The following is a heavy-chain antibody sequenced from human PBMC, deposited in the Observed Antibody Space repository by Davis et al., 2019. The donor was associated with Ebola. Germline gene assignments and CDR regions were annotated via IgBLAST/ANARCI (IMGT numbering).Heavy chain of an antibody. CDR2: ISNSGAST. J-gene: IGHJ4*02. CDR3: AKDSAQSSGYDFDY. Sequence: GESLKISCAASGFTFSSYAMSWVRQAPGKGLEWVSGISNSGASTYYADSVKGRFTISRDNSKNTLYLQMSSLRAENTAIYYCAKDSAQSSGYDFDYWGQGTLVTVSS. D-gene: IGHD5-12*01. CDR1: GFTFSSYA. V-gene: IGHV3-23*01.